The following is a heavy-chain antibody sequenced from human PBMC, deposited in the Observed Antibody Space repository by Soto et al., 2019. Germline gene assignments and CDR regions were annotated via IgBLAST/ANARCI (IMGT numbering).Heavy chain of an antibody. CDR3: ARGRYGDY. Sequence: QVHLVQSGAEVKKPGASVKVSCKGSGYDFTTYGITWVRQAPGQGLEWMVWISAHNGNTDYAQKLQGRVTVTRDTSTSTAYMELRSLRSDDTAVYYCARGRYGDYWGQGALVTVS. CDR1: GYDFTTYG. V-gene: IGHV1-18*01. D-gene: IGHD1-1*01. J-gene: IGHJ4*02. CDR2: ISAHNGNT.